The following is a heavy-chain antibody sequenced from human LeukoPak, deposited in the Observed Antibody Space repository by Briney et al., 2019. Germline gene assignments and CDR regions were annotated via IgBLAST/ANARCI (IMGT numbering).Heavy chain of an antibody. Sequence: SETLSLTCTVSGGSISSSSYYWSWIRQPPGKGLEWIGYIYYSGSTNYNPSLKSRVTISADTSKNQFSLKLSSVTAADTAVYYCARDVADPPDYYYYYMDVWGKGTTVTVSS. CDR1: GGSISSSSYY. CDR3: ARDVADPPDYYYYYMDV. J-gene: IGHJ6*03. V-gene: IGHV4-61*01. CDR2: IYYSGST.